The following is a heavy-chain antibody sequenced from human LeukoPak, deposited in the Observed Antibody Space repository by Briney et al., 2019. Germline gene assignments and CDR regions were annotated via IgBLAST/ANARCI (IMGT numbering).Heavy chain of an antibody. CDR2: ISHDGSNK. V-gene: IGHV3-30*18. D-gene: IGHD6-13*01. Sequence: GGSLRLSCAASGFTFSSYGMHWVRQAPGKGLEWVAVISHDGSNKYYADSVKGRFTISRDNSKNTLYLQMNSLRAEDTAVYYCAKDRRYSSSWYIAFDIWGQGTMVTVSS. CDR3: AKDRRYSSSWYIAFDI. J-gene: IGHJ3*02. CDR1: GFTFSSYG.